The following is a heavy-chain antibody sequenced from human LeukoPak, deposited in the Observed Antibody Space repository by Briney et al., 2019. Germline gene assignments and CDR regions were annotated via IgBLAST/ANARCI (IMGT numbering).Heavy chain of an antibody. D-gene: IGHD2-15*01. J-gene: IGHJ4*02. CDR2: IYYTGNN. Sequence: SETLSLTCTVSGGSISSYYWSWIRQPPGKGLEWIGYIYYTGNNNYNPSLKSRVTMSVDTSKNQFSLKLSSVTAADTAVYYRAREFYCSGGICYDYWGQGTLVTVSS. CDR1: GGSISSYY. V-gene: IGHV4-59*12. CDR3: AREFYCSGGICYDY.